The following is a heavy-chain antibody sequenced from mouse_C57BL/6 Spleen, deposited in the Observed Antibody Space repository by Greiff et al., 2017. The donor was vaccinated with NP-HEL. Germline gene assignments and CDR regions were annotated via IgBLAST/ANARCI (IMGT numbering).Heavy chain of an antibody. CDR2: IWSGGST. D-gene: IGHD1-1*01. Sequence: VQLQQSGPGLVQPSQSLSITCTVSGFSLTSYGVHWVRQPPGKGLEWLGVIWSGGSTDYNAAFISRLSISKDNSKSQVFFKMNSLQADDTAIYYCAKNLHYYGSSYWYFDVWGTGTTVTVSS. J-gene: IGHJ1*03. CDR3: AKNLHYYGSSYWYFDV. CDR1: GFSLTSYG. V-gene: IGHV2-4*01.